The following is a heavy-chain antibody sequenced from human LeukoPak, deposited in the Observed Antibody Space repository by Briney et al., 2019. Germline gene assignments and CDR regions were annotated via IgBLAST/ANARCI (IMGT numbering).Heavy chain of an antibody. V-gene: IGHV3-66*03. Sequence: PGGSLRLSCTVSGFTVSSNSMSWVRQAPGKGLEWVSFIYSDNTHYSDSVKGRFTISRDNSKNTMFLQMNSLRAEDTAVYYCASQDGYNLRETYYLDYWGQGTLATVSS. D-gene: IGHD5-24*01. CDR3: ASQDGYNLRETYYLDY. CDR1: GFTVSSNS. J-gene: IGHJ4*02. CDR2: IYSDNT.